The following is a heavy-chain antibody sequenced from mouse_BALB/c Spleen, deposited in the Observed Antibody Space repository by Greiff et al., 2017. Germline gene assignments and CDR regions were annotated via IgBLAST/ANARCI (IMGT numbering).Heavy chain of an antibody. J-gene: IGHJ3*01. V-gene: IGHV5-6-5*01. CDR1: GFTFSSYA. Sequence: EVQRVESGGGLVKPGGSLKLSCAASGFTFSSYAMSWVRQTPEKRLEWVASISSGGSTYYPDSVKGRFTISRDNARNILYLQMSSLRSEDTAMYYCARAPYGNYVGWFAYWGQGTLVTVSA. CDR3: ARAPYGNYVGWFAY. CDR2: ISSGGST. D-gene: IGHD2-10*02.